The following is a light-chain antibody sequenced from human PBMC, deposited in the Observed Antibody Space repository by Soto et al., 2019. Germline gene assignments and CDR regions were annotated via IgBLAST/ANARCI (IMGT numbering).Light chain of an antibody. J-gene: IGLJ2*01. V-gene: IGLV1-40*01. CDR1: SSNIGACND. Sequence: QSVLTQPPSVSGAPGQRVTISCTGSSSNIGACNDVHWYQQLPGTAPKLLIYGNSNRPSGVPDRFSGSKSGTSASLAISGLQAEDEADYYCRSYASSRSGYVVFGGGTKLTVL. CDR2: GNS. CDR3: RSYASSRSGYVV.